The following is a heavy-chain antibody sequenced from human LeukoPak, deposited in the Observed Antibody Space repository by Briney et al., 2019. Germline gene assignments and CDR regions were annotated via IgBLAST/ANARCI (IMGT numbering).Heavy chain of an antibody. J-gene: IGHJ5*02. Sequence: PSETLSLTCAVYGGSFSGYYWSWIRQPPGKGLEWIGEINHSGSTNYNPSLKSRVTISVDTSKNQFSLKLSSVTAADTAVYYCAIRGGVYYDFWSGYLSKAPKKNWFDPWGQGTLVTVSS. CDR2: INHSGST. CDR1: GGSFSGYY. D-gene: IGHD3-3*01. V-gene: IGHV4-34*01. CDR3: AIRGGVYYDFWSGYLSKAPKKNWFDP.